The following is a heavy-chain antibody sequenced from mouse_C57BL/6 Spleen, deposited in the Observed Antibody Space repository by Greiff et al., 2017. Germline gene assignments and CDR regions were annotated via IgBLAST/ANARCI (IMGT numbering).Heavy chain of an antibody. J-gene: IGHJ3*01. V-gene: IGHV5-4*01. CDR3: ARDGTYRFAY. CDR2: ISDGGSYT. Sequence: EVKVVESGGGLVKPGGSLKLSCAASGFTFSSYAMSWVRQTPEKRLEWVATISDGGSYTYYPDNVKGRFTISRDNAKNNLYLQMSQLKSEDTTMYYCARDGTYRFAYWGQGTLVTVSA. CDR1: GFTFSSYA. D-gene: IGHD4-1*01.